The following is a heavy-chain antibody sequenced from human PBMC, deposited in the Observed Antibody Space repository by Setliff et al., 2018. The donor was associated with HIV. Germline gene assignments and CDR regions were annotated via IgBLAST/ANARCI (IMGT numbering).Heavy chain of an antibody. Sequence: SETLSLTCAVYGGSLSGYHWSWIRQSPEKGLEWIGEINHSGSTNYNPSLKSRVTMSVDTSKNQFSLKLSSVTAADTAVYYCARLRYYDILTGYAFDYWCQGTLVTVSS. CDR1: GGSLSGYH. CDR3: ARLRYYDILTGYAFDY. J-gene: IGHJ4*02. V-gene: IGHV4-34*01. CDR2: INHSGST. D-gene: IGHD3-9*01.